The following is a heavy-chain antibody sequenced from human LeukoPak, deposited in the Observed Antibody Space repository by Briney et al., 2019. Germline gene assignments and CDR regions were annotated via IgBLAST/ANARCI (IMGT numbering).Heavy chain of an antibody. J-gene: IGHJ3*02. CDR2: INPNTGGT. Sequence: ASVKVSCKASGYTFTGYYMYWVRQAPGQGLEWMGRINPNTGGTNYAQNFQGSVTMTRDTSITTVYMELSRLRSDDTAVYYCARVGDGLNDGFDIWGQGTMVTVSS. CDR1: GYTFTGYY. D-gene: IGHD5-24*01. CDR3: ARVGDGLNDGFDI. V-gene: IGHV1-2*06.